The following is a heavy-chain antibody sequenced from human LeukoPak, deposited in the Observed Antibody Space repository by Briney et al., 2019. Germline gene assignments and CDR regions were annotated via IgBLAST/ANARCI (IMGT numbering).Heavy chain of an antibody. CDR1: GFTISNFW. CDR3: ARPYDSNRDHSGYGY. Sequence: PGGSLRVSCATTGFTISNFWRSWVSQAPGKGLEWVANINQDGSEEYYVDSVRGRFTISRDNAKNSLYLQMNSLRAEDTAVYYCARPYDSNRDHSGYGYWGRGTLVTVSS. D-gene: IGHD5-12*01. J-gene: IGHJ4*02. V-gene: IGHV3-7*02. CDR2: INQDGSEE.